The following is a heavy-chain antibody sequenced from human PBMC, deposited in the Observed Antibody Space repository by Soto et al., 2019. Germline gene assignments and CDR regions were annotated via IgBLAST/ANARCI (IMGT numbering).Heavy chain of an antibody. J-gene: IGHJ6*03. CDR1: GYTFTGYD. CDR3: ARSGPGHYYYYMDV. CDR2: MNPNSGNT. Sequence: ASVKVSCKASGYTFTGYDINWVRQATGQGLEWMGWMNPNSGNTGYAQKFQGRVTMTRNTSISTAYMELSSLRSEDTAVYYCARSGPGHYYYYMDVWGKGTTVTVSS. D-gene: IGHD1-1*01. V-gene: IGHV1-8*01.